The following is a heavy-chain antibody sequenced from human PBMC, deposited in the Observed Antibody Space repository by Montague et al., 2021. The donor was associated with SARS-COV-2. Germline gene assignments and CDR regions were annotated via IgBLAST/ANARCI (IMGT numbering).Heavy chain of an antibody. J-gene: IGHJ5*02. CDR3: AREVVGVKTNWLDT. Sequence: SETLSLTCSVSGVSVSSNNYYWTWIRPPPGKGLEWIGYIDFNGNTILXPSLQGRVTTSIDTSKNHFSLRLTSVTPADTAVYYCAREVVGVKTNWLDTWGQGTLVTVSS. CDR1: GVSVSSNNYY. CDR2: IDFNGNT. D-gene: IGHD3-16*01. V-gene: IGHV4-61*03.